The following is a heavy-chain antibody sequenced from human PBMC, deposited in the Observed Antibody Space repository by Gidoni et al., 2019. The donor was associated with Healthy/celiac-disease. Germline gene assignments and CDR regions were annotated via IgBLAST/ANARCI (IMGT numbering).Heavy chain of an antibody. Sequence: QVQLVQSGAEEKKPGASVKVSCKASGYTFTSYAMHWVRQAPGQRLEWMGWINAGNGNTKYSQKFQGRVTITRDTSASTAYMELSSLRSEDTAVYYCARDRGWQWLVGDDAFDIWGQGTMVTVSS. D-gene: IGHD6-19*01. V-gene: IGHV1-3*05. CDR2: INAGNGNT. J-gene: IGHJ3*02. CDR1: GYTFTSYA. CDR3: ARDRGWQWLVGDDAFDI.